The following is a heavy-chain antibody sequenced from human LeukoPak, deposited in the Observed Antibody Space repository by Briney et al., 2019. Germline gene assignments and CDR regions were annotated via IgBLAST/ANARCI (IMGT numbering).Heavy chain of an antibody. CDR3: AKSWSPDRLSPLV. V-gene: IGHV3-23*01. J-gene: IGHJ4*02. Sequence: GGSLRLSCAASGFTFSSYAMRWVRQAPGKGLEWVSLISGSGGSRYFADSLKGRFTISRDNSKNTLYLQMNSLRAEDTAVYYCAKSWSPDRLSPLVWGQGTLVTVSS. D-gene: IGHD3-9*01. CDR2: ISGSGGSR. CDR1: GFTFSSYA.